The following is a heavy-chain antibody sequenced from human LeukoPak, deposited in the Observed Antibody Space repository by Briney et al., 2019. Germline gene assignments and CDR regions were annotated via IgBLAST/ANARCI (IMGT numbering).Heavy chain of an antibody. V-gene: IGHV3-23*01. Sequence: GGSLRLSCAASGFSFSSYARSWVRQAPGKGLEWVSTISSSGGSTYYADSVKGRFTISRDNSKSTVYLQMNSLRAEDTAVYYCAKATFASSWNLYFDYWGQGTLVTVSS. CDR3: AKATFASSWNLYFDY. CDR2: ISSSGGST. CDR1: GFSFSSYA. D-gene: IGHD6-13*01. J-gene: IGHJ4*02.